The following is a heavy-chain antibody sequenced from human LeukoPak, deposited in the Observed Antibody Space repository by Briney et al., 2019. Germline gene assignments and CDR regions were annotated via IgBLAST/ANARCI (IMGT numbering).Heavy chain of an antibody. CDR1: GGSISSGSYY. CDR2: IYTSGST. CDR3: ARGAYDFWSGSPPDY. Sequence: PSQTLSLTCTVSGGSISSGSYYWSWIRQPAGKGPEWIGRIYTSGSTNYNPSLKSRVTISVDTSKNQFSLKLSSVTAADTAVYYCARGAYDFWSGSPPDYWGQGTLVTVSS. J-gene: IGHJ4*02. V-gene: IGHV4-61*02. D-gene: IGHD3-3*01.